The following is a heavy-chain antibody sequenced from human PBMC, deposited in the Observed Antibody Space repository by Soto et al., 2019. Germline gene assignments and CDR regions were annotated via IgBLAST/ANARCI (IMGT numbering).Heavy chain of an antibody. V-gene: IGHV1-8*01. CDR2: MNPNSGNT. CDR3: ARLKQDYAVA. J-gene: IGHJ5*02. CDR1: GYTFTSYD. D-gene: IGHD3-16*01. Sequence: QVQLVQSGAEVKKPGASVKGYCKASGYTFTSYDINWVRQPTGQGLDWMGWMNPNSGNTAYAQKFQGRLTMTRDTSIRTAYIALSSLRSEDTAVYYCARLKQDYAVACGQGTLVTVSS.